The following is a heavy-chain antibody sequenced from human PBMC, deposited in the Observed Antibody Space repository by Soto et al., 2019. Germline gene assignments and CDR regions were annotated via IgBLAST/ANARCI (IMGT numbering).Heavy chain of an antibody. CDR1: GFTFSSYA. D-gene: IGHD3-9*01. CDR3: AKEIKPHYDILTGPSGDAFDI. Sequence: GGSLRLSCAASGFTFSSYAMSWVRQAPGKGLEWVSAISGSGGSTYYADSVKGRFTISRDNSKNTLYLQMNSLRAEDTAVYYCAKEIKPHYDILTGPSGDAFDIWGQGTMVTVSS. V-gene: IGHV3-23*01. CDR2: ISGSGGST. J-gene: IGHJ3*02.